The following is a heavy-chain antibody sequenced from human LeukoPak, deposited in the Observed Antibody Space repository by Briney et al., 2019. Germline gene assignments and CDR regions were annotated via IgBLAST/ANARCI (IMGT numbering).Heavy chain of an antibody. D-gene: IGHD4-17*01. CDR3: ARGILDHTVTMSFDY. V-gene: IGHV4-34*01. J-gene: IGHJ4*02. Sequence: SETLSLTCAVYGGSFSGYYWSWIRQPPGKGLEWIGEINHSGSTNYNPSLKSRVTISVDTSKNQFSLKLSSVTAADTAVYYCARGILDHTVTMSFDYWGQGTLVTASS. CDR2: INHSGST. CDR1: GGSFSGYY.